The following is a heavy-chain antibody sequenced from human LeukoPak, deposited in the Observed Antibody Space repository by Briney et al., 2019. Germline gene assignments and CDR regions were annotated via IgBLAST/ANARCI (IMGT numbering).Heavy chain of an antibody. V-gene: IGHV1-2*02. D-gene: IGHD4-17*01. CDR1: GYTFTGYY. J-gene: IGHJ3*02. CDR2: INPNSGGT. CDR3: ARRGGYGDLPDAFDI. Sequence: GASVKVSCKASGYTFTGYYMHWVRQAPGQGLEWMGWINPNSGGTNYAQKFQGRVTMTRDTSISTAYMELSRLRSDDTAVYYCARRGGYGDLPDAFDIWGLGTMVTVSS.